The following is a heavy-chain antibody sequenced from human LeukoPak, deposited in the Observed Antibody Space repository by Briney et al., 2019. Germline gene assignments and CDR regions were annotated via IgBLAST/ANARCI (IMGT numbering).Heavy chain of an antibody. CDR3: AKLGVGSYDGSRYLDH. Sequence: GASVKVSCEASRGIFSSYAISWVRQAPGQGLEWMGGIIPIFCTADYAQKFQDRLTITADESTSTAYIEPNSLRSEDTAVYYCAKLGVGSYDGSRYLDHWGGGTRVPVSS. J-gene: IGHJ4*02. CDR2: IIPIFCTA. D-gene: IGHD3-16*01. CDR1: RGIFSSYA. V-gene: IGHV1-69*13.